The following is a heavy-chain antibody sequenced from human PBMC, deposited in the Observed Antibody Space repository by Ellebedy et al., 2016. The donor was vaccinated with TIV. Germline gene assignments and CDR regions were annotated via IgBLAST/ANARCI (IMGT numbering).Heavy chain of an antibody. Sequence: GGSLRLSXEGSGYRFNTYWLAWVRQMPGKGLEWMGVIYPGDSDTRYSPSFQGQVTISIDKSISAAYLQWSSLKASDTAIYYCARARSFGEVYFDYWGQGTLVTVSS. CDR3: ARARSFGEVYFDY. J-gene: IGHJ4*02. CDR1: GYRFNTYW. V-gene: IGHV5-51*01. D-gene: IGHD3-16*01. CDR2: IYPGDSDT.